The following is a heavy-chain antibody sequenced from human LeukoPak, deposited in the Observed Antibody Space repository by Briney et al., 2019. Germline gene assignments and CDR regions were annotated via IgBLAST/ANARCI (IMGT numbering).Heavy chain of an antibody. D-gene: IGHD3-22*01. Sequence: GSLRLSCAASQFTFTDYTMNWVRQAPGKGLEWLSYIRWSGSTIYYADSVKGRFTISRDNAKSSLYLQMNTLRAEDTAVYYCARAGHVITMIVVLDAFDIWGQGTMVTVSS. CDR2: IRWSGSTI. V-gene: IGHV3-48*04. J-gene: IGHJ3*02. CDR1: QFTFTDYT. CDR3: ARAGHVITMIVVLDAFDI.